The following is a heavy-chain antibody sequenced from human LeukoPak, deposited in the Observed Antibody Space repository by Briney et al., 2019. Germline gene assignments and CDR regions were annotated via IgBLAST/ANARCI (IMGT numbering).Heavy chain of an antibody. J-gene: IGHJ4*02. D-gene: IGHD2-8*01. CDR3: ARSDCTNAVCPFDY. V-gene: IGHV4-34*01. CDR1: GGSFTNYY. CDR2: FNPSGIT. Sequence: AETLSLKCTVYGGSFTNYYWTWVRQPPGKGLEWIGEFNPSGITNSNPSLESRVTISIDTSNNQVSLELTSVTAADTAVYYCARSDCTNAVCPFDYWGQGTLVPVSS.